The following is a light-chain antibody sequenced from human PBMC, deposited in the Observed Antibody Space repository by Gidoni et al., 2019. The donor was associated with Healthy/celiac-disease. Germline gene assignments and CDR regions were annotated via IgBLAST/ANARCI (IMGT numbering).Light chain of an antibody. V-gene: IGKV1-8*01. CDR1: QGISSY. J-gene: IGKJ4*01. CDR2: AAS. Sequence: AIRLTQSPSTFSASTGDRVTITCRASQGISSYLAWYHHKPGKAPKLLIYAASTLQSGVPSRFSGSGSGTDFTLTISCLQSEDFATYYCQQYYSYPLTFGEXTKVEIK. CDR3: QQYYSYPLT.